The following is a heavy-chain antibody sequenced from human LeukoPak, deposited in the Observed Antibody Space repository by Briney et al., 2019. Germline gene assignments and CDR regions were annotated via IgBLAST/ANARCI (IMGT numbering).Heavy chain of an antibody. CDR1: GLVFGKYA. Sequence: GGSLRLSCAASGLVFGKYAMAWVRQAPGKGLECVSIISDDSSFTYYLDSVKGRFTISRDNSRNTLYLQMNSLRAEDTALFYCAKGDNNILTGYYNSFDSWGQGTLVTVSS. D-gene: IGHD3-9*01. CDR3: AKGDNNILTGYYNSFDS. V-gene: IGHV3-23*01. CDR2: ISDDSSFT. J-gene: IGHJ4*02.